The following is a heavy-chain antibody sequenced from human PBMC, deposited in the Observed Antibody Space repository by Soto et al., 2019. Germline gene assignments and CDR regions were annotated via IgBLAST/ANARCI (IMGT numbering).Heavy chain of an antibody. CDR2: ISSDGSST. J-gene: IGHJ4*02. Sequence: EVQLVESGGGLVQPGGSLRLSCAASGFTLSNYWMHWARQAPGKGLVWVSRISSDGSSTNYAESVKGRFTISRDNAKNTLHLQMNSLRAEDTAVYYCARVPYCSSSSCYSYFDSWGQGTLVTVSS. D-gene: IGHD2-2*01. CDR3: ARVPYCSSSSCYSYFDS. CDR1: GFTLSNYW. V-gene: IGHV3-74*01.